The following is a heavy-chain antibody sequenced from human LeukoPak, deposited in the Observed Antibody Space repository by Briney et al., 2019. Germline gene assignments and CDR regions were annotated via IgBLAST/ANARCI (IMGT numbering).Heavy chain of an antibody. CDR2: INPNSGGT. D-gene: IGHD5-24*01. CDR1: GYTFTGYY. Sequence: ASVKVSCKASGYTFTGYYMHWVRQAPGQGLEWMGWINPNSGGTNSAQKFQGRVTMTRDTSISTAYMELNRLISDDTAVNYCATINRRDGRGGFDYWGQGTLVTVSS. V-gene: IGHV1-2*02. J-gene: IGHJ4*02. CDR3: ATINRRDGRGGFDY.